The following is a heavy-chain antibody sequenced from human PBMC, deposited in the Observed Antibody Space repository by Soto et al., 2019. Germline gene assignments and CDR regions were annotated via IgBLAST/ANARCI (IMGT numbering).Heavy chain of an antibody. V-gene: IGHV3-23*01. J-gene: IGHJ6*02. CDR1: GFTFSIYA. Sequence: PGGSLRLSCAASGFTFSIYAMNWVRQAPGKGLEWVSTISGSGDNTHYADSVKGRFTISRDNSKNTLYLQMNSLRAEDTAVYYCATSLDVWGQGTTVTVSS. CDR3: ATSLDV. CDR2: ISGSGDNT.